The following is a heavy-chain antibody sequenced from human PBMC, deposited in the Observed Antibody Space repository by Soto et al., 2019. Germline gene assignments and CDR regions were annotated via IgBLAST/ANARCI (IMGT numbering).Heavy chain of an antibody. CDR3: ASGIQLWLRRINNGYSG. CDR2: IIPMFGTA. Sequence: QVQLVQSGAEVKKPESSVKVSCKAPGGTFSTYAISWVRQAPGQGLEWMGGIIPMFGTANYAQRFQDRVTINADESTNTVYMELSSLRSADTAVYFCASGIQLWLRRINNGYSGWGQGTLVTVSS. V-gene: IGHV1-69*12. D-gene: IGHD5-18*01. J-gene: IGHJ4*02. CDR1: GGTFSTYA.